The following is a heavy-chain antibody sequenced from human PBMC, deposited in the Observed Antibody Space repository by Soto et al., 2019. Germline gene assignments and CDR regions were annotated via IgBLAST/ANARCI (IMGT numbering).Heavy chain of an antibody. V-gene: IGHV4-31*03. CDR1: GGSISSGGYY. CDR2: IYYSGST. D-gene: IGHD5-12*01. Sequence: QVQLQESGPGLVKPSPTLSLTCTVSGGSISSGGYYWSWIRQHPGKGLEWIGYIYYSGSTYYNPSLKSRVTISVDTSKNQFSLKLSSVTAADTAVYYCARAPLVAKVYYFDYWGQGTLVTVSS. J-gene: IGHJ4*02. CDR3: ARAPLVAKVYYFDY.